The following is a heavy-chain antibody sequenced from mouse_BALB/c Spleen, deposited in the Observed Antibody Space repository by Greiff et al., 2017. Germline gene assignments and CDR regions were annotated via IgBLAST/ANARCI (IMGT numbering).Heavy chain of an antibody. V-gene: IGHV1-15*01. CDR3: TRQPPFAY. Sequence: QVQLQQSGAELVRPGASVTLSCKASGYTFTDYEMHWVKQTPVHGLEWIGAIDPETGGTAYNQKFKGKATLTADKSSSTAYMELRSLTSEDSAVYYCTRQPPFAYGGRETRVTVS. CDR2: IDPETGGT. J-gene: IGHJ3*01. CDR1: GYTFTDYE.